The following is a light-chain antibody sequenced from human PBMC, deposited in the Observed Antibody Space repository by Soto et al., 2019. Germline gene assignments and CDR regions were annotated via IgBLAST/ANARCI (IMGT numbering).Light chain of an antibody. CDR3: TSWTTSTTMI. Sequence: QSPLTQPASVSGSPGQSITISCTGTSSDIGAYNFVSWYQQHPGKAPKLMLYDVNIRPSGVSNRFSGSKSGNTASLTISGLQAEDEADYYCTSWTTSTTMIFGGGTKLTVL. CDR2: DVN. V-gene: IGLV2-14*03. J-gene: IGLJ2*01. CDR1: SSDIGAYNF.